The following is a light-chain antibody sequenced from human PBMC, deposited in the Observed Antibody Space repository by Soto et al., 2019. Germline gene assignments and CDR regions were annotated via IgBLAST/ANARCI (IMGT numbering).Light chain of an antibody. Sequence: EIVMTQSPATLSVSPGERATLSCRASQSVSSNLAWYQQKPGQAPRLLIYGASTRATGIPARFSGSGSGTELTLTISSQQSEDFAVYYCQQYNNWQRTFGQGTKVEIK. J-gene: IGKJ1*01. CDR1: QSVSSN. CDR3: QQYNNWQRT. CDR2: GAS. V-gene: IGKV3-15*01.